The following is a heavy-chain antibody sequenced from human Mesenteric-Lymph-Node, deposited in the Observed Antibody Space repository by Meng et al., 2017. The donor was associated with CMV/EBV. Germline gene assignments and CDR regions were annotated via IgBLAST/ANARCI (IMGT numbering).Heavy chain of an antibody. CDR1: GFTFSSYS. J-gene: IGHJ4*02. CDR2: NSSSSSYI. D-gene: IGHD7-27*01. V-gene: IGHV3-21*01. CDR3: ARRNELGLSYYFDY. Sequence: GGSLRLSCAASGFTFSSYSMNWVRQAPGKGLEWVSSNSSSSSYIYYADSVKGRFTISRDNAKNSLYLQMNSLRAEDTAVYYCARRNELGLSYYFDYWGQGTLVTVSS.